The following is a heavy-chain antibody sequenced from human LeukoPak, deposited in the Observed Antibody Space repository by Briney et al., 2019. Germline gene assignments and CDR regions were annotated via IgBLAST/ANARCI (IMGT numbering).Heavy chain of an antibody. CDR2: IYTSGST. V-gene: IGHV4-4*09. D-gene: IGHD3-22*01. Sequence: SETLSLTCTVSGGSISSYYWSWIRQPPGKGLEWIGYIYTSGSTNYNPSLKSRVTISVDTSKNQFSLKLSSVTAADTAVYYCARPIEETYYYDSSGSFDYWGQGTLVTVSS. CDR1: GGSISSYY. J-gene: IGHJ4*02. CDR3: ARPIEETYYYDSSGSFDY.